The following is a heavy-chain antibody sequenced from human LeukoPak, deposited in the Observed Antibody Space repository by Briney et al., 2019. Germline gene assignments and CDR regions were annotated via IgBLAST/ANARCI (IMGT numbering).Heavy chain of an antibody. V-gene: IGHV3-30-3*01. CDR1: GFTFSTYA. CDR3: AKDRGGSTNWPHVFDI. CDR2: ISYDGGNK. Sequence: GTSLRLSCAASGFTFSTYAIHWVRQALGKGLEWVAGISYDGGNKYYADSVKGRFTISRDNSQNTLYLQMNSLRGEDTAVYYCAKDRGGSTNWPHVFDIWGQGTLVTVSS. J-gene: IGHJ3*02. D-gene: IGHD1-26*01.